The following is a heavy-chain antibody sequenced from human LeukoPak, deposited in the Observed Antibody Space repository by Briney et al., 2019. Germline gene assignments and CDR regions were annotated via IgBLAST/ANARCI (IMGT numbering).Heavy chain of an antibody. D-gene: IGHD3-9*01. CDR2: INAGNGNT. J-gene: IGHJ4*02. V-gene: IGHV1-3*01. CDR3: ARDHDILTGYLFDY. CDR1: GHTFTSYA. Sequence: ASVKVSCKASGHTFTSYAMHRVRQAPGQRLEWMGWINAGNGNTKYSQKFQGRVTIARDTSASTAYMELSSLRSEDTAVYYCARDHDILTGYLFDYWGQGTLVTVSS.